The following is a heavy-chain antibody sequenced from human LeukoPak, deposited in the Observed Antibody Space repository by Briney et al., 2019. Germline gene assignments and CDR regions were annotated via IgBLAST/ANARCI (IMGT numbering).Heavy chain of an antibody. CDR3: ARSASGNPVD. CDR1: GGSISSSSYY. D-gene: IGHD1-26*01. J-gene: IGHJ4*02. Sequence: SETLSLTCTVPGGSISSSSYYWGWIRQPPGKGLEWIGSIYYSGSTYYNPSLKSRVTISVDTSKNQFSLKLSSVTAADTAVYYCARSASGNPVDWGQGTLVTVSS. V-gene: IGHV4-39*01. CDR2: IYYSGST.